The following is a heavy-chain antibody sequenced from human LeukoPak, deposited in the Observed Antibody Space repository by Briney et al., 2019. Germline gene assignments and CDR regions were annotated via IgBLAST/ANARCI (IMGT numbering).Heavy chain of an antibody. Sequence: GGSLRLSCAASGFTFSSYGMHWVRQAPGKGLEWVAVIWYDGSNKYYADSVKGRFTISRDNAKNSLYLQMNNLRAEDTAVYYCARYCSGRCPEYHFDYWGQGTLVTVSS. D-gene: IGHD2-15*01. V-gene: IGHV3-33*01. CDR2: IWYDGSNK. CDR3: ARYCSGRCPEYHFDY. J-gene: IGHJ4*02. CDR1: GFTFSSYG.